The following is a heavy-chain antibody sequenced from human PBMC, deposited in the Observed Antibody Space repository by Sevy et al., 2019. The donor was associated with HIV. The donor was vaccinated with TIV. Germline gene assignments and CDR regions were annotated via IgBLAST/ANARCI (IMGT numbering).Heavy chain of an antibody. CDR2: ISNDGSNK. Sequence: GGSLRLSCAASGFTFSSYGMHWVRQAPGKGLEWVAVISNDGSNKYYADSVKGRFTISRDNSKNTLYLQMNSLKAEDTAVYYCAKEVGRWELREFDPWGQGTLVTVSS. CDR1: GFTFSSYG. CDR3: AKEVGRWELREFDP. V-gene: IGHV3-30*18. D-gene: IGHD1-26*01. J-gene: IGHJ5*02.